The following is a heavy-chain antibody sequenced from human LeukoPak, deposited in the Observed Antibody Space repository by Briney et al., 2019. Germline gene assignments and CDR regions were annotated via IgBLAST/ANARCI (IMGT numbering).Heavy chain of an antibody. CDR1: GFTFSSYW. CDR3: VRDDSYRLE. D-gene: IGHD2-21*02. Sequence: TGGSLRLSCAASGFTFSSYWMHWVRQAPGKGLVWVSRINTHGSVATYADSVKGRFNISRDNAKNTLYLQMNSLRVEDTAVYYCVRDDSYRLEWGQGTLVTVSS. V-gene: IGHV3-74*01. CDR2: INTHGSVA. J-gene: IGHJ4*02.